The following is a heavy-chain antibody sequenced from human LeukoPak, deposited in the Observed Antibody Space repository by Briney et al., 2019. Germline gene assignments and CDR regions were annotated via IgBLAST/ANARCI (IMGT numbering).Heavy chain of an antibody. CDR3: AKGSRRGYDSSGYTSY. V-gene: IGHV3-23*01. J-gene: IGHJ4*02. D-gene: IGHD3-22*01. Sequence: GPLRLSCAASGFTFSSYGMSWVRQAPGKGLEWVSAISGSGGSTYYADSVKGRFTISRDNSKNTLYLQMNSLRAEDTAVYYCAKGSRRGYDSSGYTSYWGQGTLVTVSS. CDR2: ISGSGGST. CDR1: GFTFSSYG.